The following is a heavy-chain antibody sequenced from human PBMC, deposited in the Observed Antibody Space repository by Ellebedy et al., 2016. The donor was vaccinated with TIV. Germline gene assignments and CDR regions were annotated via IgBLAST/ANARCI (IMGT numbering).Heavy chain of an antibody. CDR2: ITTTSGNP. CDR1: GHTFSSFA. J-gene: IGHJ6*03. Sequence: AASVKVSCKASGHTFSSFAMSWVRQAPGQGREWLGWITTTSGNPTYSQGSTGRFVISLDTSVSTAYLQISSLKAEDTAVYYCASRGDDSSGYYQGYYYMDVWGKGTTVTVSS. D-gene: IGHD3-22*01. V-gene: IGHV7-4-1*02. CDR3: ASRGDDSSGYYQGYYYMDV.